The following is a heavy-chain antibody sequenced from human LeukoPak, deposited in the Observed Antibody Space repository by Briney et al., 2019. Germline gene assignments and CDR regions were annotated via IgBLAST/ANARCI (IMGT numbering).Heavy chain of an antibody. CDR2: ISASGSNI. D-gene: IGHD1-26*01. V-gene: IGHV3-21*04. CDR3: ARLGVGATRDAFDI. CDR1: GFTFSTYN. J-gene: IGHJ3*02. Sequence: GESLRLSCAASGFTFSTYNMNWVRQAPGRGLECVSSISASGSNIYYADSVKGRFTISRDNAKNSLYLQMYSLRAEDTALYYCARLGVGATRDAFDIWGQGTMVTVSS.